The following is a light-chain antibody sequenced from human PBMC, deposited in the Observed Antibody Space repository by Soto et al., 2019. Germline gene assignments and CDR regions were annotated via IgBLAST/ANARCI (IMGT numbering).Light chain of an antibody. J-gene: IGKJ4*01. V-gene: IGKV3-20*01. CDR3: QQFGSSRLT. CDR1: QTVSNSY. Sequence: EIVLTQSPGTLSLSPGERATLSCRASQTVSNSYLAWYQQKPGQAPRLLIYGASTRATGVPDRFSGSGSGTDFTLTISRLEPEDFAVYYCQQFGSSRLTFGGGTRWIS. CDR2: GAS.